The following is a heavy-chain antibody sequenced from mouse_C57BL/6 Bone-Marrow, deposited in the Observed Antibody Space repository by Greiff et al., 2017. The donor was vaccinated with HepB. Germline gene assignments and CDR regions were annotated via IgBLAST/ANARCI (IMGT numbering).Heavy chain of an antibody. J-gene: IGHJ4*01. V-gene: IGHV1-81*01. D-gene: IGHD2-10*01. Sequence: VVRPGASVKLSCKASGYTFTSYGISWVKQRTGQGLEWIGEIYPRSGNTYYNEKFKGKATLTADKSSSTAYMELRSLTSEDSAVYFCARSLLCADAMDYWGQGTSVTVSS. CDR3: ARSLLCADAMDY. CDR1: GYTFTSYG. CDR2: IYPRSGNT.